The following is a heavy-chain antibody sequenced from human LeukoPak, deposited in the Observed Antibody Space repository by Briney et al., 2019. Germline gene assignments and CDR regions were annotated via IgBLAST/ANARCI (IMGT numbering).Heavy chain of an antibody. J-gene: IGHJ3*02. CDR1: GYTFTGYY. CDR2: INPNSGGT. D-gene: IGHD6-6*01. V-gene: IGHV1-2*02. CDR3: ARVRRISIAARGAFDI. Sequence: ASVKVSCKASGYTFTGYYMHWVRQAPGQGLEWMGWINPNSGGTNYAQKFQGRVTMTTDTSTSTAYMELRSLRSDDTAVYYCARVRRISIAARGAFDIWGQGTMVTVSS.